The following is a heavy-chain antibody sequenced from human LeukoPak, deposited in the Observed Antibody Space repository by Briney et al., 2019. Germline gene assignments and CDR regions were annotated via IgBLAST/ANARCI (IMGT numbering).Heavy chain of an antibody. CDR1: GGSFSGYY. J-gene: IGHJ6*03. CDR2: INHSGST. D-gene: IGHD6-13*01. CDR3: ARDVAYSSSPDYYYYHMDV. Sequence: SETLSLTCAVYGGSFSGYYWSWIRQPPGKGLEWIGEINHSGSTNYNPSLKSRVTISVDTSKNQFSLKLSSVTAADTAVYYCARDVAYSSSPDYYYYHMDVWGKGTTVTVSS. V-gene: IGHV4-34*01.